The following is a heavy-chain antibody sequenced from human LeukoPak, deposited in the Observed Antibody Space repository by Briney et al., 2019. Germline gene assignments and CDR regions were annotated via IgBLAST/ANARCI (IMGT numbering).Heavy chain of an antibody. CDR2: INHSGST. CDR3: ARGGNIAAAGTNWFDP. J-gene: IGHJ5*02. Sequence: PSETLSLTCTVSGGSISSYYWGWIRQPPGKGLEWIGEINHSGSTNPSLKSRVTISVDTSKNQFSLKLSSVTAADTAVYYCARGGNIAAAGTNWFDPWGQGTLVTVSS. V-gene: IGHV4-34*01. CDR1: GGSISSYY. D-gene: IGHD6-13*01.